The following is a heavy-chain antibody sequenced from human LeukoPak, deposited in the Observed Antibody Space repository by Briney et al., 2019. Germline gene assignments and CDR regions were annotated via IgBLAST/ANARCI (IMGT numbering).Heavy chain of an antibody. V-gene: IGHV4-4*07. D-gene: IGHD2-8*02. CDR3: ARDTGGAGYGLDV. Sequence: PSETLSLTCSVSADSISGYYGSWIRQPAGKGLEWIGRIYSSGSTNYNPSLKSRLTLSVETSRNEVSLRLRSVTAADTAVYFCARDTGGAGYGLDVWGQGTTVTVSS. CDR2: IYSSGST. CDR1: ADSISGYY. J-gene: IGHJ6*02.